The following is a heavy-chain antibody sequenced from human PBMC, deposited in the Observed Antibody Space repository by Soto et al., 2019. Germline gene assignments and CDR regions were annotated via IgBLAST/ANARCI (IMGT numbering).Heavy chain of an antibody. V-gene: IGHV3-15*01. Sequence: EVQLVESGGGLVKPGGSLRLSCAASGFTFSNAWMSWVRQAPGKGLEWVGRIKSKTDGGTTDYAAPVKGRFTISRDDSKNTLYLQMNSLKTEDTAVYYCTTVWFGELLSQGAPKYYYYYYGMDVWGQGTTVTVSS. CDR1: GFTFSNAW. J-gene: IGHJ6*02. D-gene: IGHD3-10*01. CDR3: TTVWFGELLSQGAPKYYYYYYGMDV. CDR2: IKSKTDGGTT.